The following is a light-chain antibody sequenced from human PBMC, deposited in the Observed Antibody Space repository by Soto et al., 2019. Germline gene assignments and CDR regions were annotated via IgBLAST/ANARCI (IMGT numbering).Light chain of an antibody. CDR3: ETWDSNTVV. Sequence: QPVLTQSSSASASLGSSVKLTCTLSSGHSSYIIAWHQQQPGKAPRYLMKLEGSGSYNKGSGVPDRFSGSSSGADRYLTISNLQFEDEAAYYCETWDSNTVVFGGGTKLNVL. CDR1: SGHSSYI. J-gene: IGLJ2*01. CDR2: LEGSGSY. V-gene: IGLV4-60*02.